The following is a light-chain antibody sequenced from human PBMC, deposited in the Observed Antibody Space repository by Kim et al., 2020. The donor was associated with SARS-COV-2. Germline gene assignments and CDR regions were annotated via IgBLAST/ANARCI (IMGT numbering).Light chain of an antibody. Sequence: ITISCPGANSYIGDHNYVSWYLYHPGQAPNLIIYYFTKRPSGLSNRFSGSKSGNTASLTISGLQAEDAATYSCISYTTINTPYVFGTGTKVTVL. V-gene: IGLV2-14*03. CDR1: NSYIGDHNY. CDR3: ISYTTINTPYV. J-gene: IGLJ1*01. CDR2: YFT.